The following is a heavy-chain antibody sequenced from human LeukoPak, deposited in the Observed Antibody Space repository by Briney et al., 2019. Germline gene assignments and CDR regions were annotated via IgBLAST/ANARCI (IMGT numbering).Heavy chain of an antibody. J-gene: IGHJ4*02. CDR2: ITWDGGGT. V-gene: IGHV3-43D*03. D-gene: IGHD6-19*01. CDR3: AKDDVEYSSGQGGFIVY. Sequence: GGSLRLSCAASGFTFDDYAMHWVRQVPGKGLEWVSLITWDGGGTYYADSVKGRFTISRDNSKNSLYLQMNSLRAEDTALYYCAKDDVEYSSGQGGFIVYWGQGTLVTVSS. CDR1: GFTFDDYA.